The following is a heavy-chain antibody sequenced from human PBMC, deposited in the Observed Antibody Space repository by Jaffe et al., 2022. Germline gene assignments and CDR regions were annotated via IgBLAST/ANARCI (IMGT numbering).Heavy chain of an antibody. CDR1: GGSFSGYY. CDR3: ARGLWGYSSGWRFDY. J-gene: IGHJ4*02. D-gene: IGHD6-19*01. Sequence: QVQLQQWGAGLLKPSETLSLTCAVYGGSFSGYYWSWIRQPPGKGLEWIGEINHSGSTNYNPSLKSRVTISVDTSKNQFSLKLSSVTAADTAVYYCARGLWGYSSGWRFDYWGQGTLVTVSS. CDR2: INHSGST. V-gene: IGHV4-34*01.